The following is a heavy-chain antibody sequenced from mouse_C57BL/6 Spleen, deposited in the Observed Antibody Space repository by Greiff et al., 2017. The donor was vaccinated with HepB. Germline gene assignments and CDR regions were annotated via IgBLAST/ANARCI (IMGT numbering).Heavy chain of an antibody. V-gene: IGHV5-4*01. Sequence: EVQLVESGGGLVKPGGSLKLSCAASGFTFSSYAMSWVRQTPEKRLEWVATISDGGSYTYYPDNVKGRFTISRDKTKNNLYLQMSHLKSEGTAMYYCARDGPKAMDYWGQGTSVTVSS. J-gene: IGHJ4*01. CDR1: GFTFSSYA. CDR2: ISDGGSYT. CDR3: ARDGPKAMDY.